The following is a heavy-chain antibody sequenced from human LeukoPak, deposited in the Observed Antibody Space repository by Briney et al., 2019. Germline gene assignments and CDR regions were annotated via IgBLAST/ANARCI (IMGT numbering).Heavy chain of an antibody. Sequence: SQTLSLTCTVSGGSISSGGYYWSWIRQHPGKGLEWIGYIYYSGSTYYNPSLKSRVTISVDTSKNQFSLKLSSVTAADTAVYYCARDSVFKYYGADYYYYYMDVWGKGTTVTVSS. CDR2: IYYSGST. D-gene: IGHD3-3*01. V-gene: IGHV4-31*03. CDR3: ARDSVFKYYGADYYYYYMDV. CDR1: GGSISSGGYY. J-gene: IGHJ6*03.